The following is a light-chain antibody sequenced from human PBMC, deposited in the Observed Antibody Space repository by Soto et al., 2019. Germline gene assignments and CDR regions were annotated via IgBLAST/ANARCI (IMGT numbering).Light chain of an antibody. J-gene: IGKJ2*01. V-gene: IGKV3-20*01. CDR3: QQYRSSPYT. Sequence: IVLTQSPGTLSLSPGERATLSCRASHSVSINYLAWYEQKPGQAARLLIYGASNKTTAIADRFSGSGSATDFTLTISRMDPEAFAVYYCQQYRSSPYTFGQGTRLDI. CDR2: GAS. CDR1: HSVSINY.